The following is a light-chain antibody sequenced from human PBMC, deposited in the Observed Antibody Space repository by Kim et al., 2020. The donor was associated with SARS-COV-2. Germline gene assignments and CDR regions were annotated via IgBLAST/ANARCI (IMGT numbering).Light chain of an antibody. V-gene: IGKV3-15*01. CDR3: QHYDSWPT. CDR1: RSVGSN. CDR2: GAS. J-gene: IGKJ4*01. Sequence: ERVMTQSPVTLSVSPGDRVTLSCRASRSVGSNLAWYQHKPGQAPRLLIYGASITATGVPARFSGRGSGTDFTLTISSLQSEDCGIYYCQHYDSWPTFGGGTKGDIK.